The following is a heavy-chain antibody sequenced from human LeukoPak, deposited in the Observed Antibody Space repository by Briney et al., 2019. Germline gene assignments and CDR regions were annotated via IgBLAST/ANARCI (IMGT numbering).Heavy chain of an antibody. Sequence: GESLLSSSKGSGYSFSNFWISWVRQMPGKGPEWMGRIDPSDYYTNYSQSFQGNVSISADKSITTPYLHLSSLKASDSAMYYCARYPGTSDCYGDWGQGTLVTVSS. CDR3: ARYPGTSDCYGD. CDR1: GYSFSNFW. D-gene: IGHD6-19*01. CDR2: IDPSDYYT. V-gene: IGHV5-10-1*01. J-gene: IGHJ4*02.